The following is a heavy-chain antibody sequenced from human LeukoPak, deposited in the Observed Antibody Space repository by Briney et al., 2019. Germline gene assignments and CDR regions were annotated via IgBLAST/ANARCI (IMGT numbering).Heavy chain of an antibody. J-gene: IGHJ4*02. CDR1: GSSITTDFY. CDR2: TWHTGSA. CDR3: SRRKYAYDRNCFYTENFFYT. Sequence: KPSETLSLTCSVSGSSITTDFYWAWIRPPPGKGLEWIADTWHTGSAYFNPSLKSRVTMSGDTSKNQLSLRLTSVTAADTAVYFCSRRKYAYDRNCFYTENFFYTWGLGTLVTVSS. D-gene: IGHD3-22*01. V-gene: IGHV4-38-2*01.